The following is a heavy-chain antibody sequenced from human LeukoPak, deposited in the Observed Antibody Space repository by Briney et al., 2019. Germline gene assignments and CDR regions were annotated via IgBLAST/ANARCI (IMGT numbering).Heavy chain of an antibody. Sequence: GGSLRLSCAAFGFTFSSYSMNWVRQAPGKGLEWVSYISGSGTEIYYADSVKGRFTISRDNAKNALYLHMNSLSAEDTAVYYCARVSGTYYKGHFDYWGQGTLVTVSS. D-gene: IGHD3-10*01. CDR1: GFTFSSYS. CDR2: ISGSGTEI. CDR3: ARVSGTYYKGHFDY. V-gene: IGHV3-21*01. J-gene: IGHJ4*02.